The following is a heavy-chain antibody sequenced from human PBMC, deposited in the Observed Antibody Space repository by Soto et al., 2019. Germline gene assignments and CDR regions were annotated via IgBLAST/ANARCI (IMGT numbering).Heavy chain of an antibody. CDR1: GCTFSSYL. Sequence: GVSLRLSSAASGCTFSSYLMRWVRQDPGKGLEWVANIKQDGSEKYYVDSVKGRFTISRDNAKNSLYLQMNSLRAEDTAVYYCARGGNCFDPWGQGTLVTVSS. CDR3: ARGGNCFDP. CDR2: IKQDGSEK. J-gene: IGHJ5*02. V-gene: IGHV3-7*01.